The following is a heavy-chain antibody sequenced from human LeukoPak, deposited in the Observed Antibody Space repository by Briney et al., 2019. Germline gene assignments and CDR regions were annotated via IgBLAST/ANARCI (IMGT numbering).Heavy chain of an antibody. D-gene: IGHD1-7*01. CDR1: GFTFSSYA. CDR3: ARDVEPLRTGTTLCCPHY. J-gene: IGHJ4*02. CDR2: ISYDGSNK. V-gene: IGHV3-30-3*01. Sequence: GGSLRLSCAASGFTFSSYAMHWVRQAPGKGLEWVEVISYDGSNKYYADSVKGRFTISRDNSKNTLYLQMNSLRAEDTAVYYCARDVEPLRTGTTLCCPHYWGQGTLVTVSS.